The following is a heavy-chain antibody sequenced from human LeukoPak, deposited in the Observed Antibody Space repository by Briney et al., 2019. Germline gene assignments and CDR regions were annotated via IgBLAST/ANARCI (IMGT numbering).Heavy chain of an antibody. J-gene: IGHJ4*02. CDR1: GYTFTGYY. CDR3: ARDQRRNDYNIFDY. Sequence: ASVKVSCKASGYTFTGYYMHWVRQAPGQGLEWMGWINPNSGGTNYAQKFQGRVTMTRDTSISTAYMELSRLRSDDTAVYYCARDQRRNDYNIFDYWGQGTLVTVSS. CDR2: INPNSGGT. D-gene: IGHD5-24*01. V-gene: IGHV1-2*02.